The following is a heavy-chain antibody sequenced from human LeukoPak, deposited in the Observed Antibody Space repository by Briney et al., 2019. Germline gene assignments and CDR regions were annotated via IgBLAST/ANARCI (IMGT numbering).Heavy chain of an antibody. J-gene: IGHJ3*02. V-gene: IGHV3-23*01. CDR2: ISGSGGST. CDR3: ANLIRRQYQLLDRNDAFDI. CDR1: GFTFSSYA. D-gene: IGHD2-2*01. Sequence: PGGSLRLSCAASGFTFSSYAMSWVRQAPGKGLEWVSAISGSGGSTYYADSVKGRFTISRDNSKNTLYLQMNSLRAEDTAVYYCANLIRRQYQLLDRNDAFDIWGQGTMVTVSS.